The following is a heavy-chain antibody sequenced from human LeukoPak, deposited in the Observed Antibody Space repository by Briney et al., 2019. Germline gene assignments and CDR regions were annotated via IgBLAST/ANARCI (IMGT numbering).Heavy chain of an antibody. D-gene: IGHD3-10*01. V-gene: IGHV3-15*01. J-gene: IGHJ4*02. CDR2: IKSKTDGETT. CDR3: TTVITMVRGVRGY. CDR1: GFTFSNAW. Sequence: PGGSLRLSCAASGFTFSNAWMSWVRQAPGKGLEWVGRIKSKTDGETTDYAAPVKGRFTISRDDSKNTLYLQMNSLKSEDTAVYYCTTVITMVRGVRGYWGQGTLVTVSS.